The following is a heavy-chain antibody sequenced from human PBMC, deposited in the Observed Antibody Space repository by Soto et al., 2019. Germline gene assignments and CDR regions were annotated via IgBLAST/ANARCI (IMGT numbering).Heavy chain of an antibody. V-gene: IGHV4-39*01. Sequence: SETLSLTCTVSGGSISSSSYYWGWIRQPPGKGLEWIGSIYYSGSTYYNPSLKSRVTISVDTSKNQFSLKLSSVTAADTAVYYCARQQRRGYCSGGSCYRSFDPWGQGALVTVSS. CDR1: GGSISSSSYY. CDR2: IYYSGST. D-gene: IGHD2-15*01. J-gene: IGHJ5*02. CDR3: ARQQRRGYCSGGSCYRSFDP.